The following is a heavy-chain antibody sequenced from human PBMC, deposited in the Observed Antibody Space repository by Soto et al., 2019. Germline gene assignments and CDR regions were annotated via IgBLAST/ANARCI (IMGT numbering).Heavy chain of an antibody. D-gene: IGHD3-3*01. CDR1: GGSISSSNW. CDR3: ARDSRYDFWSGYYTRLYGMDV. CDR2: IYHSGST. V-gene: IGHV4-4*02. J-gene: IGHJ6*02. Sequence: QVQLQESGPGLVKPSGTLSLTCAVSGGSISSSNWWSWVRQPPGKGLEWIGEIYHSGSTNYNPSLKSRVTISVDKSKNQFSLKLSSMTAADTAVYYCARDSRYDFWSGYYTRLYGMDVWGQGTTVTVSS.